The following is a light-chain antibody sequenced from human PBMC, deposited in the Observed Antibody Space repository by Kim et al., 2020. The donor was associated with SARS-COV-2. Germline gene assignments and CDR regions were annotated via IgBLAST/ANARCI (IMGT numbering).Light chain of an antibody. CDR1: ISSW. CDR2: AAS. CDR3: QQANSFPFT. Sequence: ISSWLAWYQQKPGKAPKVLIYAASSLQSGVPSRFSGSGSGTDFTLTISSLQPEDFATYYCQQANSFPFTFGQGTKLEIK. J-gene: IGKJ2*01. V-gene: IGKV1-12*01.